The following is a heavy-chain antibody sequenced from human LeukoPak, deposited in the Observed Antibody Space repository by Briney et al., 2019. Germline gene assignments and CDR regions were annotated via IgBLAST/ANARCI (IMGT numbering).Heavy chain of an antibody. D-gene: IGHD1-26*01. V-gene: IGHV4-59*01. Sequence: SETLSLTCTVSGDSLTDYYWSWIRQPPGKGLEWIGYISYSGRATYNPSVKSRVTISLATSRTQSSLSLTSVTAADTAVYYCARVSAGGGSEWVDKWGQGTLVTVSS. J-gene: IGHJ4*02. CDR2: ISYSGRA. CDR1: GDSLTDYY. CDR3: ARVSAGGGSEWVDK.